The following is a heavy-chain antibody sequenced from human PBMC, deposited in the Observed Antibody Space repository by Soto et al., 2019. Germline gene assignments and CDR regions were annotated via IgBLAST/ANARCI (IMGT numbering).Heavy chain of an antibody. Sequence: EVQLVESGGGLVQPGGSLRLSCAASGFRFNIYSMNWVRQAPGKGLEWSAYMTSDTKTIKYAESVKGRFTISRDNDNNLVYLKLKSLRDEDTAVYYCARSVEGHFDYWGQGTVVTVSA. D-gene: IGHD6-19*01. V-gene: IGHV3-48*02. CDR3: ARSVEGHFDY. CDR2: MTSDTKTI. J-gene: IGHJ4*02. CDR1: GFRFNIYS.